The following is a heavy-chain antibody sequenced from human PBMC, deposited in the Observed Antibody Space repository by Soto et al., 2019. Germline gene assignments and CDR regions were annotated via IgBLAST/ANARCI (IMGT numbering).Heavy chain of an antibody. CDR1: GGSISSYC. J-gene: IGHJ5*02. V-gene: IGHV4-59*08. Sequence: SETLSLTCTVSGGSISSYCWSWIRQPPGKGLEWIGYIYYSGSTNYNPSLKSRVTISVDTSKNQFSLKLSSVTAADTAVYYCASVGYSGYDYNWFDPWGQGTLVTVSS. CDR3: ASVGYSGYDYNWFDP. D-gene: IGHD5-12*01. CDR2: IYYSGST.